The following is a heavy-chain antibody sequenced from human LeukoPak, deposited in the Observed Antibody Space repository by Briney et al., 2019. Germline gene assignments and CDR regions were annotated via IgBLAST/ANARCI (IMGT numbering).Heavy chain of an antibody. CDR2: ISGSGGST. CDR1: GFTFSNYG. CDR3: AKLTSRRIGSGWQQFDY. D-gene: IGHD6-19*01. Sequence: GGSLRLSCAASGFTFSNYGMSWVRQAPGKGLEWVSRISGSGGSTYYTDSVKGRFTISRDNSKNTLYLQMNSLRAEDTAVYYCAKLTSRRIGSGWQQFDYWGQGTLVTVSS. V-gene: IGHV3-23*01. J-gene: IGHJ4*02.